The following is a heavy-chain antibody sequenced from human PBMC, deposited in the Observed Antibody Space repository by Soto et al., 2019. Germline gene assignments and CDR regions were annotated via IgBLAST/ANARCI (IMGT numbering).Heavy chain of an antibody. J-gene: IGHJ4*02. Sequence: QITLKESGPPLVKPTQTLTLTCTFSGFSLSSTRMAVGWIRQPPGKALEWLALIYWDDDKRYSPFLKSRLTITKDISKNQVVLTMSYMDPVDTARYYCAHIVVAGLGYYFDYWGQGTLVTVSS. CDR2: IYWDDDK. CDR3: AHIVVAGLGYYFDY. V-gene: IGHV2-5*02. D-gene: IGHD6-19*01. CDR1: GFSLSSTRMA.